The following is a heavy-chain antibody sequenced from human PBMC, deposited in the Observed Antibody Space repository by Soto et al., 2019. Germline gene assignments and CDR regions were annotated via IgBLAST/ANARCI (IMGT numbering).Heavy chain of an antibody. V-gene: IGHV4-59*01. Sequence: SETLSLTCTVSGGSISNYFWSWIRQPPGKGLEWVGYIDDGGKTEYNPSLKSRVTISADTSKDQISLKVSSVTAADTAVYYCARGHWEDPWDYWGQGTPVTVSS. D-gene: IGHD7-27*01. CDR2: IDDGGKT. J-gene: IGHJ4*02. CDR1: GGSISNYF. CDR3: ARGHWEDPWDY.